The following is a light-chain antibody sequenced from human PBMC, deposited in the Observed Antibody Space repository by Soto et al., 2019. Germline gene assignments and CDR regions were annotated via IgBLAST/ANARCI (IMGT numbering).Light chain of an antibody. V-gene: IGKV3-20*01. CDR3: QQYGSSPIT. J-gene: IGKJ5*01. Sequence: ELVLTQSPATLSLSPGARAPLSGRASQSVTSYLAWYQQKPGQAPRLLIYGASTRATGIPDRFSGSGSGTDFTLTISRLEPDDSAVYYCQQYGSSPITFGQGTRLEIK. CDR1: QSVTSY. CDR2: GAS.